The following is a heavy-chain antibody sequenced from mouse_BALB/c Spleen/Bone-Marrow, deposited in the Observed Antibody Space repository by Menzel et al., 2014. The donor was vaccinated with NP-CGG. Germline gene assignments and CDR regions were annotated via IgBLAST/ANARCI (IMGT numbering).Heavy chain of an antibody. Sequence: VQLQQSGAELVRPGTPVKLSCKASGYTFTSYWMNWVKQRPGRGLEWIGRIDPSDSETHYNQKFKDKATLTVDKSSSTAYIQLSSLTSEDSAVYYCARWGAYLDYWGQGTTLTVSS. CDR1: GYTFTSYW. V-gene: IGHV1-61*01. CDR3: ARWGAYLDY. CDR2: IDPSDSET. J-gene: IGHJ2*01.